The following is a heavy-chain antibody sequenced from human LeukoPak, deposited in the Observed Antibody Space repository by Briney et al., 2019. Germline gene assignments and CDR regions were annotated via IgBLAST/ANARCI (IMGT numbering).Heavy chain of an antibody. Sequence: PGGSLRLSCAASGFTFSTYSMTWVRQAPGKGLEWVSSISGRGDYIYYADSVKGRFTISRDNAKKSLYLQMNSLRAEDTAVYYCARGLSSSWRTFDYWGQGTLATVSS. CDR1: GFTFSTYS. CDR2: ISGRGDYI. J-gene: IGHJ4*02. V-gene: IGHV3-21*01. CDR3: ARGLSSSWRTFDY. D-gene: IGHD6-13*01.